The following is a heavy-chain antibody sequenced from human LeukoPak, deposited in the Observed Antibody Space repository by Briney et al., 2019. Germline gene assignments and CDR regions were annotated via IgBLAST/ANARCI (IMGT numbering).Heavy chain of an antibody. Sequence: SETLSLTCTVSGGSISSSSYYWSWIRQPPGKGLEWIGEINHSGSTNYNPSLKSRVTISVDTSKNQFSLKLSSVTAADTAVYYCARGLRVVVPYNWFDPWGQGTLVTVSS. J-gene: IGHJ5*02. CDR3: ARGLRVVVPYNWFDP. CDR1: GGSISSSSYY. V-gene: IGHV4-39*07. D-gene: IGHD3-22*01. CDR2: INHSGST.